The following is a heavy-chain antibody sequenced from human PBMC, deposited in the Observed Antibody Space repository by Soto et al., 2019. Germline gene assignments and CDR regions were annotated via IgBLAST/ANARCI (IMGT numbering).Heavy chain of an antibody. Sequence: QVQLVESGGGVVQPGRSLRLSCAASGFTFSSYGMHWVRQAPGKGLEWVAVIWYDGSNKYYADSVKGRFTISRDNSKNTLYLQMNILRAEDTAVYYCARVSEGGSYYGGFDYWGQGTLVTVSS. CDR3: ARVSEGGSYYGGFDY. J-gene: IGHJ4*02. CDR2: IWYDGSNK. D-gene: IGHD1-26*01. CDR1: GFTFSSYG. V-gene: IGHV3-33*01.